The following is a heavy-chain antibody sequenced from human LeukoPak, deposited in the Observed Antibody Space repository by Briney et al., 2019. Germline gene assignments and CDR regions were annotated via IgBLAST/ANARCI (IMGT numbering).Heavy chain of an antibody. CDR3: AKGGYSSGWRNYFDY. CDR2: ISSSSSTT. V-gene: IGHV3-48*01. D-gene: IGHD6-19*01. J-gene: IGHJ4*02. Sequence: PGGSLRLSCAASGFTFSSYSMNWVRQAPGKGLEWVSYISSSSSTTYYADSVKGRFTISRDNSKDTLYLQMNSLRAEDTAVYYCAKGGYSSGWRNYFDYWGQGTLVTVSS. CDR1: GFTFSSYS.